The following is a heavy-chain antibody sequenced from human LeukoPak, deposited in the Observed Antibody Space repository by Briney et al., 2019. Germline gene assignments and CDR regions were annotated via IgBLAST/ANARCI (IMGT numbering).Heavy chain of an antibody. CDR1: GFTFDDYA. CDR3: AKDYGTGYYSSGY. Sequence: GRSLRLSCAASGFTFDDYAMHWVRQAPGKGLEWVSGISWNSGSIGYADSVKGRFTISRDNAKNSLYLQMNSLRAEDTALYYCAKDYGTGYYSSGYWGQGTLVTVSS. CDR2: ISWNSGSI. V-gene: IGHV3-9*01. J-gene: IGHJ4*02. D-gene: IGHD3/OR15-3a*01.